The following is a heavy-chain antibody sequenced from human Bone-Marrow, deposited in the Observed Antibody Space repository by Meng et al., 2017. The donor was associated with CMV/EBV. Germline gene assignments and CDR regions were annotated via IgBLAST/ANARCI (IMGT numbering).Heavy chain of an antibody. J-gene: IGHJ5*02. CDR3: ARVHYYDSSGYYYAGWFDP. D-gene: IGHD3-22*01. V-gene: IGHV6-1*01. Sequence: LRLSCAISGDSVSSNSAAWNWIRQSPSRGLEWLGRTYYRSKWYNDYAVSGKSRITINPDTSKNQFSLQLNSVTPEDTAVYYCARVHYYDSSGYYYAGWFDPWGQGTLVTVSS. CDR1: GDSVSSNSAA. CDR2: TYYRSKWYN.